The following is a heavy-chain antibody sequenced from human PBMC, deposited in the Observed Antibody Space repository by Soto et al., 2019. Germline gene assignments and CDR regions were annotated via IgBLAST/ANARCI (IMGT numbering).Heavy chain of an antibody. CDR1: GISLSTSGSA. V-gene: IGHV2-5*02. CDR3: AHRATMTIFGLIIDNGIWFDP. J-gene: IGHJ5*02. CDR2: IYWDGDK. Sequence: QINLIESGPTLVNPTQSLTLTCNFSGISLSTSGSAVGWVRPPPGRALEWLALIYWDGDKRYNSSLVNRLTISNDTCTNQVVLTLINVDLADRATSYSAHRATMTIFGLIIDNGIWFDPWGQGTRVIVSS. D-gene: IGHD3-3*01.